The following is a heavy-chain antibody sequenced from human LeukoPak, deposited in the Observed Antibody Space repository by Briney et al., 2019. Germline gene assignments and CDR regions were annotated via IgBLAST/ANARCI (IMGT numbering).Heavy chain of an antibody. CDR1: GFTFSSYE. V-gene: IGHV3-48*03. Sequence: GGSLRLSCAASGFTFSSYEMNWVRQAPGKGLEWVSYISTTGSSIYYADSVKGRFTISRDNVKNLLYLQMNSLRAEDTAVYYCARAWRGTTMIVVGGAFDIWGQGTMVTVSS. CDR2: ISTTGSSI. CDR3: ARAWRGTTMIVVGGAFDI. J-gene: IGHJ3*02. D-gene: IGHD3-22*01.